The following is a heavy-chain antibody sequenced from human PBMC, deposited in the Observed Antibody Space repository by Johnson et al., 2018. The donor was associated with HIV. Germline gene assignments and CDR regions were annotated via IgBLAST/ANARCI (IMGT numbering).Heavy chain of an antibody. D-gene: IGHD6-19*01. Sequence: VLLLESGGGLIQPGGSLRLSCEASGFTFSSYAMNWVRQAPGKGLEWVSAISGRGGSTYYADSVKGRFTISRDNSKNTLYLQMNSLRAEDTALYYCAKDRSTGWYPAFDIWGQGTMVTVFS. J-gene: IGHJ3*02. CDR2: ISGRGGST. CDR3: AKDRSTGWYPAFDI. V-gene: IGHV3-23*01. CDR1: GFTFSSYA.